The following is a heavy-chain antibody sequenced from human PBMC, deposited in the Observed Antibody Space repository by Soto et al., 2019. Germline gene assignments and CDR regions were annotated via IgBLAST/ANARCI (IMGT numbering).Heavy chain of an antibody. D-gene: IGHD2-2*01. CDR1: GYTFTSYY. V-gene: IGHV1-46*01. Sequence: GASVKVSCKASGYTFTSYYMHWVRQAPGQGLEWMGIINPSGGSTSYAQKFQGRVTMTRDTSTSTVYMELSSLRSEDTAVYYCARERRTPPSHDAFDIWGQGTMVTVSS. CDR3: ARERRTPPSHDAFDI. CDR2: INPSGGST. J-gene: IGHJ3*02.